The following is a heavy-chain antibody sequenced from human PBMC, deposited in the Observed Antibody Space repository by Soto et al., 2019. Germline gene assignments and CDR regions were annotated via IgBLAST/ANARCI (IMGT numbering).Heavy chain of an antibody. CDR2: ISGSGGST. CDR3: AKGFGNGVATTREPFDY. CDR1: GFTFSSYA. J-gene: IGHJ4*02. V-gene: IGHV3-23*01. D-gene: IGHD5-12*01. Sequence: GGSLRLSCAASGFTFSSYAMSWVRQAPGKGLEWVSAISGSGGSTYYADSVKGRFTISRDNSKNTLYLQMNSLRAEDTAVYYCAKGFGNGVATTREPFDYWGQGTLVTVSS.